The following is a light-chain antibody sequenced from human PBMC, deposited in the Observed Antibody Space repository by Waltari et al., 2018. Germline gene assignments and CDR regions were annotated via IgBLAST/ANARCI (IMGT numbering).Light chain of an antibody. CDR3: HQYGASPYT. CDR2: GAS. CDR1: ENVYSHY. J-gene: IGKJ2*01. Sequence: ETILTQSPDTLSLSPGERATLSCRTSENVYSHYLAWYHQKRGQAPRLLIYGASTRATGIPDRFSGAGSGTEFTLTISRLEPEDFAVYFCHQYGASPYTFGQGTRLEIK. V-gene: IGKV3-20*01.